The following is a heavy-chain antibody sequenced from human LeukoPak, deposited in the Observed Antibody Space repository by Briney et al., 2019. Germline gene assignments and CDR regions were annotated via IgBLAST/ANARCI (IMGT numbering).Heavy chain of an antibody. D-gene: IGHD5-18*01. CDR2: ISSSGSTI. V-gene: IGHV3-48*02. Sequence: GGSLRLSCAASGSTFSRYAMNWVRQAPGKGLEWVSYISSSGSTIYYADAVKGRFTISRDNAKNSLYLQMSSLRDEDTAVYYCATVAMEDWYFDLWGRGTLVTVSS. CDR1: GSTFSRYA. CDR3: ATVAMEDWYFDL. J-gene: IGHJ2*01.